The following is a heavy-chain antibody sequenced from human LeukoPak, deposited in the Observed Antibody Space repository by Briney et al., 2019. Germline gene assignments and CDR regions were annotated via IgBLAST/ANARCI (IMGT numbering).Heavy chain of an antibody. CDR1: GGTFTSYA. V-gene: IGHV1-69*17. CDR2: IIPIFGIA. D-gene: IGHD2-2*01. J-gene: IGHJ5*02. CDR3: ARDPYCSSTSCYAHWFDP. Sequence: SVKVSCKASGGTFTSYAISWVRQAPGQGLGWMGGIIPIFGIANYAQKFQGRVTITADKSTSTAYMELSSLRSEDTAVYSCARDPYCSSTSCYAHWFDPCGQGTLVTVSS.